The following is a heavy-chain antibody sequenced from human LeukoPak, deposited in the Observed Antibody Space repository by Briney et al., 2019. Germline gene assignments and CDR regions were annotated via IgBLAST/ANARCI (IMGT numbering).Heavy chain of an antibody. CDR2: INPLGGST. CDR3: ARDQGLTAPPPYGLDV. Sequence: ASVKVSCKASGYTFTTYYMHWVRQAPGQGLEWMGIINPLGGSTTYAHKFQDRLTMTRDTPTSTVYMELSSLRSEDTAVYYCARDQGLTAPPPYGLDVWGQGTTVTVSS. D-gene: IGHD5-18*01. J-gene: IGHJ6*02. V-gene: IGHV1-46*01. CDR1: GYTFTTYY.